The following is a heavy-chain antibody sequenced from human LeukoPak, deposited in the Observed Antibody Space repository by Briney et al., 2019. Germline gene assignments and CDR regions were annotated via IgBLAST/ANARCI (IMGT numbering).Heavy chain of an antibody. Sequence: GGSLRLSCAASGFTVSTNYMSWVRQAPGKGLEWVSVIYSDGRTYYADSVKGRFTISRDNSKNTLYLQMNSLRPEDTAVDYCVKGTTKSLSGCYSGGAFDIWGQGTMVTVSS. CDR1: GFTVSTNY. V-gene: IGHV3-53*05. CDR3: VKGTTKSLSGCYSGGAFDI. D-gene: IGHD6-19*01. J-gene: IGHJ3*02. CDR2: IYSDGRT.